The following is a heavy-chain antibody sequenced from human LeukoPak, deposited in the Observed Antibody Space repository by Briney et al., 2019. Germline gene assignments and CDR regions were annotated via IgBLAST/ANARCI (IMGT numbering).Heavy chain of an antibody. Sequence: GGSLRLSCAASGFTFSSYSMNWVRQAPGKGLEWVSSISSSSSYIYYADSVKGRFTISRDNAKNSLYLQMNSLRAEDTAVYYCARTYSSLRGTFDYWGQGTLVTVPS. CDR3: ARTYSSLRGTFDY. V-gene: IGHV3-21*01. J-gene: IGHJ4*02. CDR1: GFTFSSYS. CDR2: ISSSSSYI. D-gene: IGHD6-6*01.